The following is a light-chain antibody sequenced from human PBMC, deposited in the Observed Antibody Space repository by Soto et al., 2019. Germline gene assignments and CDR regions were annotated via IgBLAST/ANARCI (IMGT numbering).Light chain of an antibody. CDR1: TGAVTSGHY. CDR3: LLSYSGARLGV. CDR2: DTS. V-gene: IGLV7-46*01. Sequence: QTVVTQEPSLTVSPGGTVTLTCGSSTGAVTSGHYPYWFQQKPGQAPKTLIYDTSNKHSWTPARFSGSLLGGKAALILSGAQPEDEAEYYCLLSYSGARLGVFGGGTQLTVL. J-gene: IGLJ3*02.